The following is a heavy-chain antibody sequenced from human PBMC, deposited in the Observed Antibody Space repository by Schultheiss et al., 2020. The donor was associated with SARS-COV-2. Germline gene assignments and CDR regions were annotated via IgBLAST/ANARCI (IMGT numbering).Heavy chain of an antibody. J-gene: IGHJ5*02. CDR1: GFTFSSYA. CDR3: AKGGQLLFWYNWFDP. D-gene: IGHD2-2*01. CDR2: IYSGGST. Sequence: GGSLRLSCAASGFTFSSYAMSWVRQAPGKGLEWVSVIYSGGSTYYADSVKGRFTISRDNSKNTLYLQMNSLRAEDTAVYYCAKGGQLLFWYNWFDPWGQGTLVTVSS. V-gene: IGHV3-23*03.